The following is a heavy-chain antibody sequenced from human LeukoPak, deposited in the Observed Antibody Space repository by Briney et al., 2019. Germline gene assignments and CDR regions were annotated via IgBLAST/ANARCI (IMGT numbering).Heavy chain of an antibody. D-gene: IGHD4-17*01. Sequence: GGSLRLSCAASGFTFSSYEMNWVRQAPGKGLEWVSYISSSGSTIYYADSVRGRFTISRDNAKNSLYLQMNSLRAEDTAVYYCARDRLHYGEYEETFDHWGQGTLVTVSS. CDR2: ISSSGSTI. CDR3: ARDRLHYGEYEETFDH. CDR1: GFTFSSYE. J-gene: IGHJ4*02. V-gene: IGHV3-48*03.